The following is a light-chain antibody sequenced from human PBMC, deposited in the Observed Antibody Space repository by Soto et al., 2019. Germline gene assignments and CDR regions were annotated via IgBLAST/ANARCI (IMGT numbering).Light chain of an antibody. CDR2: GAS. V-gene: IGKV3-20*01. Sequence: ESVLTQSPGSLSLSPGEIATLPCRASQSINNNYLAWHQQKPGQAPGLLIYGASISPNGVPDRFSCSGSGTDFTLTITRLEAEDFAVYYCQKYGTSPLMYTFGQGTKLGVK. CDR1: QSINNNY. CDR3: QKYGTSPLMYT. J-gene: IGKJ2*01.